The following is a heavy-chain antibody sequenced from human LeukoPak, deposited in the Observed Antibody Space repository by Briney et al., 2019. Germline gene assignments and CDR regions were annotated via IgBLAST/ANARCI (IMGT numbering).Heavy chain of an antibody. J-gene: IGHJ4*02. CDR1: GYTFTRYD. CDR3: ARGPPHMVRGVITDY. V-gene: IGHV1-8*01. Sequence: ASVKLSCKPSGYTFTRYDINWVRQATGQGLEWMGWMNPNSGNTGYAQKFQGRVTMTRNTSISTAYMELSSLRSEDTAVYYCARGPPHMVRGVITDYWGQGTLVTVSS. D-gene: IGHD3-10*01. CDR2: MNPNSGNT.